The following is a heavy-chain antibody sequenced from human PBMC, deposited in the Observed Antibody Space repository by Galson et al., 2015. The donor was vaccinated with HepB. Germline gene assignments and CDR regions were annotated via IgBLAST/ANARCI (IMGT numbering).Heavy chain of an antibody. CDR1: GFTFSNYA. V-gene: IGHV3-23*01. J-gene: IGHJ4*02. Sequence: SLRLSCAASGFTFSNYAMSWVRQPPGKGVEWVSTITGSAWVSTISGSGGTTYYADSVHGRFTISRDNSKNTLYLQMNSLRAEDTAVYYCAKDYYDSSGDSPLGYWGQGTLVTVSS. CDR2: ITGSAWVSTISGSGGTT. D-gene: IGHD3-22*01. CDR3: AKDYYDSSGDSPLGY.